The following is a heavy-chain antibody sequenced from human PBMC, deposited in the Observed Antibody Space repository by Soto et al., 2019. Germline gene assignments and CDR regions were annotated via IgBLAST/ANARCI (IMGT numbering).Heavy chain of an antibody. CDR2: TYYSGRS. Sequence: SETLSLTCTVSGGSISSYYWRWIRQPPGKGLEWIGYTYYSGRSNYNPSLKSRVTISVDTYKNQFSLKLSSVTAADTAVYYCAGDNSAVAGTRWFAPCGQATLVTVSS. V-gene: IGHV4-59*01. J-gene: IGHJ5*02. CDR1: GGSISSYY. D-gene: IGHD6-19*01. CDR3: AGDNSAVAGTRWFAP.